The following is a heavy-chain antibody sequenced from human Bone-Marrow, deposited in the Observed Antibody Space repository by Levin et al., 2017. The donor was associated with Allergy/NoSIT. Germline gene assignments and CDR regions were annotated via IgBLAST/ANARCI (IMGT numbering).Heavy chain of an antibody. CDR1: GGSFSGYY. J-gene: IGHJ3*02. D-gene: IGHD6-13*01. Sequence: GSLRLSCAVYGGSFSGYYWSWIRQPPGKGLEWIGEINHSGSTNYNPSLKSRVTISVDTSKNQFSLKLSSVTAADTAVYYCARSFSSSWQHNDAFDIWGQGTMVTVSS. V-gene: IGHV4-34*01. CDR3: ARSFSSSWQHNDAFDI. CDR2: INHSGST.